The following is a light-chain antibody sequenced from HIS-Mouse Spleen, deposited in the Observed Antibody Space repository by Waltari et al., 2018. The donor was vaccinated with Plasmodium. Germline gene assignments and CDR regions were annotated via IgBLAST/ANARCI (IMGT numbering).Light chain of an antibody. CDR2: EGS. V-gene: IGLV2-23*01. CDR3: CSYAGSRV. CDR1: SSDVGSYNL. J-gene: IGLJ3*02. Sequence: QSALTQPASVSGSPGQSITISCTGTSSDVGSYNLFSWYQQPPGKAPKLMIYEGSKRPSGVSNRFSGSKSGNTASLTISGLQAEDEADYYCCSYAGSRVFGGGTKLTVL.